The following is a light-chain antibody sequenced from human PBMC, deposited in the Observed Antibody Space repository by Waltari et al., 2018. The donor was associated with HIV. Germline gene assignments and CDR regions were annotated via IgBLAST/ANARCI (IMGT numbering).Light chain of an antibody. CDR3: QSYDNANPSI. J-gene: IGLJ1*01. CDR1: SGNIARNP. Sequence: NFVLTQPHSVSESPGKTVTISCARSSGNIARNPVQWYQQRPGSAPTPVIYEDTQRPSGVPYRVSGAIDSSSNSASLTIYELRTEDEADYYCQSYDNANPSIFGTGTRVTVL. V-gene: IGLV6-57*03. CDR2: EDT.